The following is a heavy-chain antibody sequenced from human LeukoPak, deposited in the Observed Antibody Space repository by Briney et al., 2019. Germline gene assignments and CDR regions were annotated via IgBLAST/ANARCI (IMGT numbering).Heavy chain of an antibody. CDR1: SGSLSSTSY. D-gene: IGHD3/OR15-3a*01. J-gene: IGHJ5*02. Sequence: SETLSLTCTVSSGSLSSTSYWVWIRQSPGQGLESIGSISYSETTYYNPSLKSRVIISVDTSKNQFSLKLASMTAADTGVYYCASPVKLDRRLGWFDPWGQGTLVTVSS. V-gene: IGHV4-39*01. CDR2: ISYSETT. CDR3: ASPVKLDRRLGWFDP.